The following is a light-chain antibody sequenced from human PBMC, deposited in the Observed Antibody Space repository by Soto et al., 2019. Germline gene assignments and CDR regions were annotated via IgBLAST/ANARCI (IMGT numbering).Light chain of an antibody. J-gene: IGLJ2*01. Sequence: QSVLTQPPSASGTPGQRVSISCSGSASNVGSTYVFWYQQVPGTAPTLLIYKNNQRPSCVSDRFSGSKSGTSASLAISGLRVDDEADYYCASWDNDLNGPIFGGGTKVTVL. CDR3: ASWDNDLNGPI. CDR1: ASNVGSTY. V-gene: IGLV1-47*01. CDR2: KNN.